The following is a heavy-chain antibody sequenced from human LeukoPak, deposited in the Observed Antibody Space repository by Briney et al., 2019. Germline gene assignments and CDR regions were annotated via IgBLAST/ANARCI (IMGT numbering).Heavy chain of an antibody. J-gene: IGHJ6*03. CDR3: ARDSSSWYQLIYHYYYMDV. D-gene: IGHD6-13*01. CDR1: GYTFTGYY. Sequence: ASVKVSCKASGYTFTGYYMHWVRQAPGQGLEWMGWINPNSGGTNYAQKFQGRVTMTRDTSISTAYMELSRLRSDDTAVYYCARDSSSWYQLIYHYYYMDVWGKGTTVTVSS. CDR2: INPNSGGT. V-gene: IGHV1-2*02.